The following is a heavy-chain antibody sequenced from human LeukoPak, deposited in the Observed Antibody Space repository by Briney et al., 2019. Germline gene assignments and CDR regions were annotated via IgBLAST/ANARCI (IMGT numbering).Heavy chain of an antibody. Sequence: SETLSLTCTVSGGSISSYYWSWIRQPPGKGLEWIGEINHSGSTNYNPSLKSRVTISVDTSKNQFSLKLSSVTAADTAVYYCARDQGGSYYDYWGQGTLVTVSS. V-gene: IGHV4-34*01. CDR3: ARDQGGSYYDY. CDR2: INHSGST. CDR1: GGSISSYY. D-gene: IGHD3-16*01. J-gene: IGHJ4*02.